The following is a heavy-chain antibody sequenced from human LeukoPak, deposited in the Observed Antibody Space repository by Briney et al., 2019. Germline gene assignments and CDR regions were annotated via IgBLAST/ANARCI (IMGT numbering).Heavy chain of an antibody. Sequence: SETLSLTCAVYGGSFSGYYWSWIRQPPGKGLEWIGEISHSGSTNYNPSLKSRVTISVDTSKNQFSLKLSSVTAADTAVYYCARTRLANYYGSGSYYREYYYYYYMDVWGKGTTVTISS. CDR1: GGSFSGYY. D-gene: IGHD3-10*01. V-gene: IGHV4-34*01. CDR2: ISHSGST. CDR3: ARTRLANYYGSGSYYREYYYYYYMDV. J-gene: IGHJ6*03.